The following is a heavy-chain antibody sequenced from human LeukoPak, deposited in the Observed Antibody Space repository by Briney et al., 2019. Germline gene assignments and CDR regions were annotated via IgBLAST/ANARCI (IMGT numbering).Heavy chain of an antibody. CDR2: INHSGST. V-gene: IGHV4-34*01. CDR3: ARGPASGSNFAWFDP. J-gene: IGHJ5*02. Sequence: SQTLSLTCAVYGGSLSQYYWSWIRQPPGKGLEWIGEINHSGSTNYNPSLKSRVTISVDMSKNQFSLELTSVTAADTAVYYCARGPASGSNFAWFDPWGQGTLVTVSS. CDR1: GGSLSQYY. D-gene: IGHD3-10*01.